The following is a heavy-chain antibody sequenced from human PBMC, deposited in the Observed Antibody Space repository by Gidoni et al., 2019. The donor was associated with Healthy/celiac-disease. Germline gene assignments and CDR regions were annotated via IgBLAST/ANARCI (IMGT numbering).Heavy chain of an antibody. Sequence: GWVGRIKSKTDGGTTDYAAPVKGRFTISRDDSKNTLYLQMNSLKTEDTAVYYCTTDSWGYDILTGYSGFGFDYWGQGTLVTVSS. J-gene: IGHJ4*02. V-gene: IGHV3-15*01. CDR3: TTDSWGYDILTGYSGFGFDY. D-gene: IGHD3-9*01. CDR2: IKSKTDGGTT.